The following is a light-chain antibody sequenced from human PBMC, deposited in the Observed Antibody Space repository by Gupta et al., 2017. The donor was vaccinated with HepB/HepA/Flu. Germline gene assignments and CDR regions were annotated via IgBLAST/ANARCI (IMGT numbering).Light chain of an antibody. J-gene: IGLJ2*01. Sequence: QSALTHPASVSGSPGQSITISCTGTSSDVGGYNYVSLYQLHPGKAPNLMIYDDSKWPSGVSNRFSSSKSGDTASLTSSRLQAEDAADYYCSSYTSSSTVIFGGGTKLTVL. V-gene: IGLV2-14*01. CDR2: DDS. CDR3: SSYTSSSTVI. CDR1: SSDVGGYNY.